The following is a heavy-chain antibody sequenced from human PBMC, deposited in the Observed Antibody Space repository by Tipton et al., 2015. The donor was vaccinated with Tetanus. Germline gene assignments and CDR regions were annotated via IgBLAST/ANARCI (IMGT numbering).Heavy chain of an antibody. CDR2: INGTGTVT. CDR3: AKAQKSLIYQSLDF. CDR1: GFTFNDYA. Sequence: SLRLSCAASGFTFNDYAMGWVRQAPGKGLEWVSSINGTGTVTHHADSVKGRFTISRASSKNTLYLKMIRLRAADTDIYFCAKAQKSLIYQSLDFWGQGTMVTVSS. J-gene: IGHJ4*02. D-gene: IGHD2-2*01. V-gene: IGHV3-23*01.